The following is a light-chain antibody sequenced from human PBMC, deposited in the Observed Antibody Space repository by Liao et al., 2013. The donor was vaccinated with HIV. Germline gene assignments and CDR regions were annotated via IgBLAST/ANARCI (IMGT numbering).Light chain of an antibody. CDR3: QVWDSGTGV. V-gene: IGLV3-1*01. J-gene: IGLJ3*02. CDR2: QNS. Sequence: SYELTQPPSVSVSPGQTASITCSGDKLGDKYACWYQQKPGQSPVLVIYQNSKRPSGIPERFSGSNSGNTATLSISRVEAGDEADYYCQVWDSGTGVFGGGTKLTVL. CDR1: KLGDKY.